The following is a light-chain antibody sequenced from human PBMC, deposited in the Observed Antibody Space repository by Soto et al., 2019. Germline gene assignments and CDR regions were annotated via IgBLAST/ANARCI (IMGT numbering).Light chain of an antibody. J-gene: IGLJ2*01. CDR2: GNS. CDR1: SSNLGAGYD. CDR3: QSYDSSLSGPVV. Sequence: QSVLTQPPSVSGAPGQRVTISCTGSSSNLGAGYDVHWYQHLPGTAPKLLIYGNSNRPSGVPDRFSGSKSGTSASLAITGLQAEDEADYCCQSYDSSLSGPVVFGGGTKLTVL. V-gene: IGLV1-40*01.